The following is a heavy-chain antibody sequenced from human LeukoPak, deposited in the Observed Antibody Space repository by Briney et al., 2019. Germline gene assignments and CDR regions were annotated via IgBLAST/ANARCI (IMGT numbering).Heavy chain of an antibody. CDR1: GFTFDDYA. J-gene: IGHJ4*02. Sequence: GGSLRLSCAASGFTFDDYAMHWVRQAPGKGLERVSGISWNSGSIGYADSVKGRFTISRDNAKNSLYLQMNSLRAEDTALYYCAKGVTFGGVIASFDYWGQGTLVTVSS. CDR3: AKGVTFGGVIASFDY. CDR2: ISWNSGSI. D-gene: IGHD3-16*02. V-gene: IGHV3-9*01.